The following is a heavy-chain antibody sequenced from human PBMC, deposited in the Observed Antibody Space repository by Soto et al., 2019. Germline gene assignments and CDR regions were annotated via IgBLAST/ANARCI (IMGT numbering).Heavy chain of an antibody. CDR2: ISWNSGSI. V-gene: IGHV3-9*01. CDR3: AKIKGRPLGAFDI. CDR1: GFTFDDYA. Sequence: GGSLRLSCAASGFTFDDYAMHWVRQAPGKGLEWVSGISWNSGSIGYADSVKGRFTISRDNAKNSLYLQMNSLRAEDTALYYCAKIKGRPLGAFDIWGQGTMVTVSS. D-gene: IGHD7-27*01. J-gene: IGHJ3*02.